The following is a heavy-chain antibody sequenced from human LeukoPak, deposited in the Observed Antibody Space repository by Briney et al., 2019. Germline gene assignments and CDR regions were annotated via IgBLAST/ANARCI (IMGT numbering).Heavy chain of an antibody. D-gene: IGHD3-3*01. CDR3: AKDEAGPTIFGVVIEHYYYYMDV. CDR1: GFTFSSYG. CDR2: IRYDGSNK. V-gene: IGHV3-30*02. J-gene: IGHJ6*03. Sequence: GGSLRLSCAASGFTFSSYGMHWVRQAPGKGLEWVAFIRYDGSNKYYADSVKGRFTISRDNSKNTLYLQMNSLRAEDTAVYYCAKDEAGPTIFGVVIEHYYYYMDVWGKGTTVTVSS.